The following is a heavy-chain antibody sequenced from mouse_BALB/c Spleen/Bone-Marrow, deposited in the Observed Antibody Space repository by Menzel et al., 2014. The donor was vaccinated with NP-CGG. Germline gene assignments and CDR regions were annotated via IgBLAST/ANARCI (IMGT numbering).Heavy chain of an antibody. CDR2: SRNKANDYTT. Sequence: EVQRVESGGGLVQPGGSLRLSCATSGFTFSDFYMEWVRQPPGKRLEWIAASRNKANDYTTEYSASVKGRFIVSRDTSQSILYLQLNALRAEDTAIYYCARDYYGSSHWYFDVWGAGTTVTVSS. CDR3: ARDYYGSSHWYFDV. J-gene: IGHJ1*01. CDR1: GFTFSDFY. V-gene: IGHV7-1*02. D-gene: IGHD1-1*01.